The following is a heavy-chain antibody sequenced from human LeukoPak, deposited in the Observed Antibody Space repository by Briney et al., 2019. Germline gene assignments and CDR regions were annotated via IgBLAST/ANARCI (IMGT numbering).Heavy chain of an antibody. D-gene: IGHD3-9*01. J-gene: IGHJ4*02. CDR2: IYSGGST. V-gene: IGHV3-53*01. Sequence: GGSLRLSCAASGFTFSSYAMTWVRQAPGKGLEWVSVIYSGGSTYYADSVKGRFTISRDTSKNTLYLQMNSLRAEDTAVYYCARLFRYFDWLPNEYFDYWGQGTLVTVSS. CDR3: ARLFRYFDWLPNEYFDY. CDR1: GFTFSSYA.